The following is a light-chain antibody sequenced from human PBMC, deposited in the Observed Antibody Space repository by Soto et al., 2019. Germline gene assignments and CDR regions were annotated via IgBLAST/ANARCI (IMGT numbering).Light chain of an antibody. J-gene: IGLJ2*01. CDR3: SSYTSSSTLL. Sequence: QSALTQPASVSGSPGQSITISCTGTSSDVGGYNYVSWYQHHPGKAPKLMIYDVSNRPSGVSNRFSGSKSGNTASLTISGLQAEDEADYYCSSYTSSSTLLFGGGTKLT. CDR2: DVS. V-gene: IGLV2-14*03. CDR1: SSDVGGYNY.